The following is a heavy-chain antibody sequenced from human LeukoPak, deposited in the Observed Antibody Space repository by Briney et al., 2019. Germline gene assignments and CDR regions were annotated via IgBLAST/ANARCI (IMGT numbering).Heavy chain of an antibody. CDR1: GSTFSDYW. J-gene: IGHJ4*02. CDR2: IDTDGSSA. CDR3: ASALTTVTPHFHY. V-gene: IGHV3-74*01. Sequence: GGSLRLSCAASGSTFSDYWMHWVRQAPGKGLVWVSRIDTDGSSATYADSVKGRFTISRDNAKNTVYLQMNSLRVEDTGVYSCASALTTVTPHFHYWGQGTLVTVSS. D-gene: IGHD4-17*01.